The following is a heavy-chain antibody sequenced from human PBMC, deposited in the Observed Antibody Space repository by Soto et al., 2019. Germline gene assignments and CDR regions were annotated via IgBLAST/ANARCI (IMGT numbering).Heavy chain of an antibody. J-gene: IGHJ4*02. CDR3: ARAVGDPLYYLDY. V-gene: IGHV4-59*08. CDR2: TDYSGDT. CDR1: SDSISSYY. D-gene: IGHD6-19*01. Sequence: QVQLQESGPGLVRPSETLSLTCTVSSDSISSYYWIWIRLSPGKGLEWIGYTDYSGDTNYNPSIKRRVTISGDTSKNQFSLRLSSVTAADTAVYYCARAVGDPLYYLDYWGQVTLVTVSS.